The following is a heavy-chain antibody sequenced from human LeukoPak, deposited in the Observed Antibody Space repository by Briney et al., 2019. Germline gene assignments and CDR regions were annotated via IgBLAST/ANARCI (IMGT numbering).Heavy chain of an antibody. CDR3: ARDRVDTVNDYYYGMDV. D-gene: IGHD5-18*01. Sequence: GGSLRLSCAASGFTVSSNYMRWVRQAPGKGLEWLSVIYSGGSTYYADSVKGQFTISRDNSKNTLYLQMNSLRAEDTAVYYCARDRVDTVNDYYYGMDVWGQGTTVTVSS. CDR2: IYSGGST. J-gene: IGHJ6*02. V-gene: IGHV3-53*01. CDR1: GFTVSSNY.